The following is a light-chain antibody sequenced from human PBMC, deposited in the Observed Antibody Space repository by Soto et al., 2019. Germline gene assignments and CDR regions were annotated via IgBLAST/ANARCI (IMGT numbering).Light chain of an antibody. J-gene: IGLJ1*01. CDR3: QVWDSSSDQHV. V-gene: IGLV3-21*02. CDR1: NIGTKS. Sequence: SYELTQPPSMSVAPGQTASITCGGNNIGTKSVHWYQQKPGQAPVLVVYEDSDRPSGIPERFSGFNSGNTATLTIIRVEAGDEADYYCQVWDSSSDQHVFGTGTKVTVL. CDR2: EDS.